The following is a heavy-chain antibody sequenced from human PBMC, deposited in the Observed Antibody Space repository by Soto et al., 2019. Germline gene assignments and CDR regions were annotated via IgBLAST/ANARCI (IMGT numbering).Heavy chain of an antibody. CDR1: GFTFSSYA. D-gene: IGHD6-13*01. CDR2: ISYDGSNK. V-gene: IGHV3-30-3*01. CDR3: ARDNAAAGITWFDP. J-gene: IGHJ5*02. Sequence: GGSLRLSCAASGFTFSSYAMHWVRQAPGKGLEWVAVISYDGSNKYYADSVKGRFTISRDNSKNTLYLKMNSLRAEDTAVYYCARDNAAAGITWFDPWGQGTLVTV.